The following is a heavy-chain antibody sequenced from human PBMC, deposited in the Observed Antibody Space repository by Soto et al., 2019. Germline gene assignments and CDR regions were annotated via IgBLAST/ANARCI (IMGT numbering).Heavy chain of an antibody. CDR2: IYWNDDK. D-gene: IGHD3-9*01. CDR3: AHRKSLRYFDWLLPTPYYFDY. CDR1: GFSLSTSGVG. V-gene: IGHV2-5*01. J-gene: IGHJ4*02. Sequence: SCPTLVNPTQPLTLTCTFSGFSLSTSGVGVGWIRQPPGKALEWLALIYWNDDKRYSPSLKSRLTITKDTSKNQVVLTMTNMDPVDTATYYCAHRKSLRYFDWLLPTPYYFDYWGQGTLVTVSS.